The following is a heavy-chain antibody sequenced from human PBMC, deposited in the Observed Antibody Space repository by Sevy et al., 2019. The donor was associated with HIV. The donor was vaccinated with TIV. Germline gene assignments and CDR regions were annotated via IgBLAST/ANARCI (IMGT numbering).Heavy chain of an antibody. CDR1: GFTFSNYG. CDR2: ISHDGSNK. Sequence: GGSLRLSCAASGFTFSNYGMNWVRQGPGKGLEWVAAISHDGSNKYYGDSVKGRFTISRDNSKNTLYLQMNSLRAGDTAVYYCAGSYGYNWFDPWGQGTLVTVSS. V-gene: IGHV3-30*03. J-gene: IGHJ5*02. CDR3: AGSYGYNWFDP. D-gene: IGHD1-26*01.